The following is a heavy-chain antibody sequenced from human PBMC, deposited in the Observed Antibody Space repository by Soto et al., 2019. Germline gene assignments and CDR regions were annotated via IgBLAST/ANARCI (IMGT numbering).Heavy chain of an antibody. D-gene: IGHD3-16*02. CDR3: ARDYDYIWGSYRVFDY. CDR2: INHSGST. Sequence: PSETLSLTCAVYGGSFSGYYWSWIRQPPGKGLEWIGEINHSGSTNYNPSLKSRVTISVDTFKNQFSLKLSSVTAADTVFYYCARDYDYIWGSYRVFDYWGQGTLVTVSS. CDR1: GGSFSGYY. V-gene: IGHV4-34*01. J-gene: IGHJ4*02.